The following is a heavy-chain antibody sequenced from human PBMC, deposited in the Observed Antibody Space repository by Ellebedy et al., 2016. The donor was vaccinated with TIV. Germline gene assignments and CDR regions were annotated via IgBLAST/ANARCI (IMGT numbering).Heavy chain of an antibody. V-gene: IGHV1-2*02. CDR3: VRDGSPTYYDISTGYYGVRFDY. J-gene: IGHJ4*02. D-gene: IGHD3-9*01. CDR1: GYTFTGQY. Sequence: ASVKVSCKASGYTFTGQYMHWVRQAPGQGLEWMGWIDPNGGGVNYAQKFQGRVTMTRDTSISTAYMELSRLRSDDTAVYYCVRDGSPTYYDISTGYYGVRFDYWGQGTLVTVSS. CDR2: IDPNGGGV.